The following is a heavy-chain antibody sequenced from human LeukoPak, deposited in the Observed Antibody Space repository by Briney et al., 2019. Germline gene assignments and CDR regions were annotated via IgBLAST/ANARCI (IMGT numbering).Heavy chain of an antibody. V-gene: IGHV4-59*01. Sequence: PSETLSLTCTVSGGSISSYYWSWIRQPPGKGLEWIGYIYHDVATSYNSSLKSRVTMSVDTSKNQFSLTLTSATAADTGVYYCARAKVASRIRLEYWGPGILVTVSS. CDR3: ARAKVASRIRLEY. D-gene: IGHD5-12*01. CDR1: GGSISSYY. CDR2: IYHDVAT. J-gene: IGHJ4*02.